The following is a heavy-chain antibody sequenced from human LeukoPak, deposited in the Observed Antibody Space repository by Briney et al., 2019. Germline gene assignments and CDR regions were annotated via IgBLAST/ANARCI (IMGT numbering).Heavy chain of an antibody. Sequence: GGSLRLSCASSGFSFSDSAVSWVRHSPGEGLKWVSSISITGGRTYYAESVTGRFSITRDNSRQTVNLQVAGLRADDTARYFCAKGGQDFDFWRFDLWGQGILVIVSS. J-gene: IGHJ5*02. CDR1: GFSFSDSA. CDR2: ISITGGRT. V-gene: IGHV3-23*01. D-gene: IGHD3-3*01. CDR3: AKGGQDFDFWRFDL.